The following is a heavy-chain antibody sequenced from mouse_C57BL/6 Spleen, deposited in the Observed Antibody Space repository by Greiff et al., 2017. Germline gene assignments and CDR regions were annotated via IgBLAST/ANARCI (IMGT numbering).Heavy chain of an antibody. J-gene: IGHJ2*01. CDR2: ISYDGSN. CDR1: GYSITSGYY. Sequence: EVKLQESGPGLVKPSQSLSLTCSVTGYSITSGYYWNWIRQFPGNKLEWMGYISYDGSNNSNPSLKNRISITRDTSKNQFFLKLNSVTTEDTATYYCASHDGYYDYFDYWGQGTTLTVSS. D-gene: IGHD2-3*01. CDR3: ASHDGYYDYFDY. V-gene: IGHV3-6*01.